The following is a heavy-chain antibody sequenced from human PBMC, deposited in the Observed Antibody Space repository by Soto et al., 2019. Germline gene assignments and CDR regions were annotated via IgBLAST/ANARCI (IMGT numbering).Heavy chain of an antibody. D-gene: IGHD2-2*01. CDR2: TYHVGIP. Sequence: SETLSLTCTVSGGSISSSNWWTWVRQAPGKGLEWIGETYHVGIPSYNPSLKGRVSISVDTSKNEFSLKLSSVTAADTAVYYCARSVPAAMVWHDPWGQGTLVTVSS. CDR3: ARSVPAAMVWHDP. J-gene: IGHJ5*02. V-gene: IGHV4-4*02. CDR1: GGSISSSNW.